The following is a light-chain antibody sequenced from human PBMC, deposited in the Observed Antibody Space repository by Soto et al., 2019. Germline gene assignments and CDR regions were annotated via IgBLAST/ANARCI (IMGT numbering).Light chain of an antibody. CDR3: QHLNSYPVFT. V-gene: IGKV1-9*01. J-gene: IGKJ3*01. CDR2: AAS. CDR1: QDISSY. Sequence: DLQLTQSPSFLSASIGDRVTITCRASQDISSYLAWYQQKPGKAPKLLIYAASTLQSGVPSRFSGSVSGTEFTLTISSLQPEDFATYYCQHLNSYPVFTFGPGTKVDIK.